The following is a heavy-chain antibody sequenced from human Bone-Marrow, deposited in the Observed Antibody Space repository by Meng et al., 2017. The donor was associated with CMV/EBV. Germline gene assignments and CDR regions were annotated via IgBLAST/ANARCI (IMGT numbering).Heavy chain of an antibody. J-gene: IGHJ3*02. CDR3: ARWEIVDAFDI. D-gene: IGHD5-12*01. V-gene: IGHV3-21*01. CDR2: ISSSSSYI. CDR1: GFTFSSYS. Sequence: GESLKISCAASGFTFSSYSMNWVRQAPGKGLEWVSSISSSSSYIYYADSVKGRFTISRDNAKNSLYLQMNSLRAEDTAVHYCARWEIVDAFDIWGQGTMVTVSS.